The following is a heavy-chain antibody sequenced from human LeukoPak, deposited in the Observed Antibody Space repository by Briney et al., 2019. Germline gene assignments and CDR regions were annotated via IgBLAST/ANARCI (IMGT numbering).Heavy chain of an antibody. D-gene: IGHD3-10*01. CDR1: GYTFTSYD. CDR3: ASGLSGGSGSYGGYYYYYYYMDV. CDR2: MNPNSGNT. V-gene: IGHV1-8*01. Sequence: ASVKVSCMASGYTFTSYDINWVRQAAGQGLEWMGWMNPNSGNTGYAQKFQGRVTMTRNTSISTAYMELGSLRSEDTAVYYCASGLSGGSGSYGGYYYYYYYMDVWGKGTTVTISS. J-gene: IGHJ6*03.